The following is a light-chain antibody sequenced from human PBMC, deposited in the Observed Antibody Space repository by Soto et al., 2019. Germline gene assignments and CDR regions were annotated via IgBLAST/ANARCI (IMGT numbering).Light chain of an antibody. V-gene: IGKV1-39*01. Sequence: DIQMTQSPSSLSASVGDRVTITCRASQSISSYLSWYQQKPGKATKLLIYAASSLQSGVPSRFSGSGSGTDFTLTISSLQPEDFATYYFQQSYSAPYAFGQGTQLEIK. CDR1: QSISSY. J-gene: IGKJ2*01. CDR2: AAS. CDR3: QQSYSAPYA.